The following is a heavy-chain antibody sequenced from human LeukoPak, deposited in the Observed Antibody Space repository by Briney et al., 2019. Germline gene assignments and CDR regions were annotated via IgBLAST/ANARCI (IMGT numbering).Heavy chain of an antibody. CDR1: GFTFSSYS. D-gene: IGHD6-19*01. CDR2: ISSSSSYI. Sequence: GGSLRHSCAASGFTFSSYSMNWVRKAPGKGLECVSSISSSSSYIHYADSEKGRFTVSRDNAKNSLYLQMNSLGAEDTAGYYCARGYSSGWYGFAEYCHHWGQGTLVTVSS. J-gene: IGHJ1*01. CDR3: ARGYSSGWYGFAEYCHH. V-gene: IGHV3-21*04.